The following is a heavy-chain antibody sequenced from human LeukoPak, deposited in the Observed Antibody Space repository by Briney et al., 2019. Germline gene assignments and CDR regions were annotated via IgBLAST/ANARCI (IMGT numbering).Heavy chain of an antibody. CDR3: TVLPEGV. CDR1: GFTVSRNY. CDR2: VYSAGTT. V-gene: IGHV3-53*01. Sequence: GGSLRLSCTASGFTVSRNYMSWVRQPPGKGLEWAPVVYSAGTTFYADSVKGRFTVSRDNSRNTLDLQMSSLRAEDTAVYYCTVLPEGVWGQGTTVTVSS. D-gene: IGHD1-14*01. J-gene: IGHJ6*02.